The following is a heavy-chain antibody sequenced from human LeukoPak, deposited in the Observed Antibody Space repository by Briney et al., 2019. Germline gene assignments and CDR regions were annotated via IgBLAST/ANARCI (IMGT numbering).Heavy chain of an antibody. CDR3: ARDSSLNIAAAGTFDY. CDR1: GYTFTGYG. D-gene: IGHD6-13*01. CDR2: ISAYNGNT. J-gene: IGHJ4*02. Sequence: ASVKVSCKASGYTFTGYGISWVRQAPGQGLEWMGWISAYNGNTNYAQKLQGRVTMTTDTSTSTAYMELRSLRSDDTAVYYCARDSSLNIAAAGTFDYWGQGTLVTVSS. V-gene: IGHV1-18*01.